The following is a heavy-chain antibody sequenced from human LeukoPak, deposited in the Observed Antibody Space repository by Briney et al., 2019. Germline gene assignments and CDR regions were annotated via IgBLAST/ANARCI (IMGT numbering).Heavy chain of an antibody. Sequence: GGSLRLSCAASGFTFSNYWMHWVRQAPGKGLVWVSRISTDGSSTSYADSVKGRFTISRDNAKNTLYLQMNSLRAEDTAVYYCAKTHGSGSYIPNYGMDVWGQGTTVTVSS. V-gene: IGHV3-74*01. CDR3: AKTHGSGSYIPNYGMDV. D-gene: IGHD3-10*01. J-gene: IGHJ6*02. CDR1: GFTFSNYW. CDR2: ISTDGSST.